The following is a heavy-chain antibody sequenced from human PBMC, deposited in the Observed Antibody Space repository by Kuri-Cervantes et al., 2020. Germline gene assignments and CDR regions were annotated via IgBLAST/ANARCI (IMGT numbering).Heavy chain of an antibody. J-gene: IGHJ4*02. CDR2: IKQDGSEK. CDR3: TRRIAAAGTTVPDDY. V-gene: IGHV3-7*01. CDR1: GFTFSSYW. Sequence: GESLKISCAASGFTFSSYWMSWVRQAPGKGLEWVANIKQDGSEKYYVDSVKGRFTISRDNAKNSLYLQMNSLRAEDTAVYYCTRRIAAAGTTVPDDYWGQGTLVTVSS. D-gene: IGHD6-13*01.